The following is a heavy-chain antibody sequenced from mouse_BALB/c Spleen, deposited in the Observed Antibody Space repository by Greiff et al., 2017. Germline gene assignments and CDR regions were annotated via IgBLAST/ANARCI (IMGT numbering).Heavy chain of an antibody. CDR1: GFTFSSYA. Sequence: EVKVVESGGGLVKPGGSLKLSCAASGFTFSSYAMSWVRQSPEKRLEWVAEISSGGSYTYYPDTVTGRFTISRDNAKNTLYLEMSSLRSEDTAMYYCARDSLYADYAMDYWGQGTSVTVSS. CDR2: ISSGGSYT. V-gene: IGHV5-9-4*01. D-gene: IGHD1-1*01. CDR3: ARDSLYADYAMDY. J-gene: IGHJ4*01.